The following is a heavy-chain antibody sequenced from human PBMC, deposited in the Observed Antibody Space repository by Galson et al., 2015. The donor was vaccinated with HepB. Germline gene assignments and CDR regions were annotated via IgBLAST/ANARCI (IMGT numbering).Heavy chain of an antibody. CDR3: VRERGSGWYEGLDY. Sequence: SLRLSCAAYWFSFSDYAMQWVRQAPGKGLEWVAVIWHDGTNENYADSVRGRFNISRDNSRNTLYLQMNSLRVEDTAVYYCVRERGSGWYEGLDYCGQGTLVTVSS. D-gene: IGHD6-19*01. J-gene: IGHJ4*02. V-gene: IGHV3-33*08. CDR2: IWHDGTNE. CDR1: WFSFSDYA.